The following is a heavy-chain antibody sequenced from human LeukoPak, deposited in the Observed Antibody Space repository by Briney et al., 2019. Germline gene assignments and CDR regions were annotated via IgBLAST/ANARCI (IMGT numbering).Heavy chain of an antibody. J-gene: IGHJ4*02. CDR2: IIPIFGTA. V-gene: IGHV1-69*13. CDR1: GYTFTNYY. CDR3: ATDRRYSSSWSDPFDC. D-gene: IGHD6-13*01. Sequence: SVKVSCKASGYTFTNYYINWVRQAPGQGLEWMGGIIPIFGTARYAQKFQGRVTITADESTSTAYMELNSLRSEGTAVYYCATDRRYSSSWSDPFDCWGQGTLVTVSS.